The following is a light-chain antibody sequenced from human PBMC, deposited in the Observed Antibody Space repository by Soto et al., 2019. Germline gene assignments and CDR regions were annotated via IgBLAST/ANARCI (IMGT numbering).Light chain of an antibody. Sequence: IVLTQSPGTLSLSPGERATLSCRASQSVSSSYLAWYQQKPGQAPRLLIYGASSRATGIPGRFSGSGSGTDFTLTISRLEPEDFAVYYCQQYGSSPGITFGQGTRLEIK. V-gene: IGKV3-20*01. CDR1: QSVSSSY. CDR2: GAS. CDR3: QQYGSSPGIT. J-gene: IGKJ5*01.